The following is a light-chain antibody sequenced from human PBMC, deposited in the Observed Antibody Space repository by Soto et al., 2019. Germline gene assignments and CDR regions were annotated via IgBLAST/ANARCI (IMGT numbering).Light chain of an antibody. CDR2: DVA. V-gene: IGKV1-5*01. CDR1: QSISSW. CDR3: QQEDNNST. Sequence: DIQMTQSPSTLSATAGDRVTITCRASQSISSWLAWYQHQPVKAPYTLIYDVANLDSGGPSRFSGSGSGTEFSFTISNLQPDGCGTYYCQQEDNNSTFGQGTKVDIK. J-gene: IGKJ1*01.